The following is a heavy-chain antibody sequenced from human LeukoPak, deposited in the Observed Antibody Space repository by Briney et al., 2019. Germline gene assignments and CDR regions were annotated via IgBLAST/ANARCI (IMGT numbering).Heavy chain of an antibody. J-gene: IGHJ4*02. D-gene: IGHD6-13*01. CDR2: IYYSGST. CDR3: ARVGSSSWYLGADY. Sequence: ASETLSLTCTVSGASISSYYWSWIRQPPGKGLEWIGYIYYSGSTNYNPSLKSRVTISVDTSKNQFSLKLSSVTAADTAVYYCARVGSSSWYLGADYWGQGILVTVSS. V-gene: IGHV4-59*01. CDR1: GASISSYY.